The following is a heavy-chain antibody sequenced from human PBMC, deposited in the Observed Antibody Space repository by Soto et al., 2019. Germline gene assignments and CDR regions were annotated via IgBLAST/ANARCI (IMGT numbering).Heavy chain of an antibody. Sequence: LQESGPRLVKPSETLSLNCSVSGDAISNYYWSWIRQTPGRGLEWIGCVHESGRTDYNPSLRGRVIISLHTSKSQFSLSLRSATAADTATYYCARGTRALITSFFAYWGQGIPVTVSS. CDR2: VHESGRT. V-gene: IGHV4-59*03. D-gene: IGHD1-20*01. CDR3: ARGTRALITSFFAY. CDR1: GDAISNYY. J-gene: IGHJ4*02.